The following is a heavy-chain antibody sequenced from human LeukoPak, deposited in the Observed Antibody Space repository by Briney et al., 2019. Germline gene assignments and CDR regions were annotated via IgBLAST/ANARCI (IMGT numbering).Heavy chain of an antibody. J-gene: IGHJ6*03. CDR2: ISGSGGST. Sequence: GGSLRLSCAASGFTFSSYGMSWVRQAPGKGLEWVSAISGSGGSTYYADSVKGRFTISRDNSKNTLYLQMNSLRAEDTAVYYCAKDPVTHYYYYMDVWGKGTTVTVSS. CDR3: AKDPVTHYYYYMDV. V-gene: IGHV3-23*01. CDR1: GFTFSSYG.